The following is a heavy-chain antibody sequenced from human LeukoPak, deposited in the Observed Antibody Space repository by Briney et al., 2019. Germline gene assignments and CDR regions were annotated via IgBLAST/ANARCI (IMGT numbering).Heavy chain of an antibody. CDR2: ISSSGSTI. CDR1: GFTFSDYY. D-gene: IGHD3-22*01. Sequence: GGSLRLSCAASGFTFSDYYMSWIRQAPGKGLEWVSYISSSGSTIYYADSVKGRFTTSRDNAKNSLHLQMNSLRAEDTAVYYCARSGSYYYDSSGYFGYWGQGTLVTVSS. CDR3: ARSGSYYYDSSGYFGY. J-gene: IGHJ4*02. V-gene: IGHV3-11*01.